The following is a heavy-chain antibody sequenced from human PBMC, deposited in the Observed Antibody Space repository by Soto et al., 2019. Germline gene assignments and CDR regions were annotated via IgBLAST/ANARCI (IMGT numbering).Heavy chain of an antibody. CDR3: ARDSPIGSTFSGYDAIDS. J-gene: IGHJ4*02. V-gene: IGHV1-69*08. D-gene: IGHD5-12*01. CDR2: TIPLLNVA. Sequence: QVQLVQSGAEVKKPGSSVKVSCKASGGTFSTSTFTWVRQAPGQGLEWMGRTIPLLNVADYAQDFQGRLTITAENSTSTTYMELTSLTSKDTSVYYCARDSPIGSTFSGYDAIDSWGQGTLVTVSS. CDR1: GGTFSTST.